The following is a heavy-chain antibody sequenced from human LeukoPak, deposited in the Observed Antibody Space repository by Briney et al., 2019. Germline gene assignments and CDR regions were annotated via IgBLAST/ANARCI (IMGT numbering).Heavy chain of an antibody. Sequence: GRSLRFSCAASGFTFDDYAMHWVRQAPGKGLEWVSGISWNSGSIGYADSVKGRFTISRDNAKNSLYLQMNSLRAEDTALYYCAKVLLAVAGTGNAFDIWGQGTMVTVSS. D-gene: IGHD6-19*01. CDR3: AKVLLAVAGTGNAFDI. CDR2: ISWNSGSI. J-gene: IGHJ3*02. CDR1: GFTFDDYA. V-gene: IGHV3-9*01.